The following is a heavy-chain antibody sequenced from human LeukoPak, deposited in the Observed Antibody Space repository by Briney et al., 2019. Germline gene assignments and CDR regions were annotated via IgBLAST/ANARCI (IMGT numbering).Heavy chain of an antibody. J-gene: IGHJ4*02. CDR2: IKQDGSEK. CDR3: ASSALITGTTGYFDY. CDR1: GFTFSSYE. V-gene: IGHV3-7*01. Sequence: GGSLRLSCAASGFTFSSYEMNWVRQAPGKGLEWVANIKQDGSEKYYVDSVKGRFTISRDNAKNSLYLQMNSLRAEDTAVYYCASSALITGTTGYFDYWGQGTLVTVSS. D-gene: IGHD1-20*01.